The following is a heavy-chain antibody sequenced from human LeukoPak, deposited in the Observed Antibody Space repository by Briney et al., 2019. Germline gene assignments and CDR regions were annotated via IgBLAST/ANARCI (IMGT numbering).Heavy chain of an antibody. Sequence: SETLSLTCAVYGGSFSGYYWSWIRQPPGKGLEWIGEINHSGSTNYNPSLKSRVTISVDTSENQFSLKLSSVTAADTAVYYCARSSRYYYGSGSYYNAPYYFDYWGQGTLVTVSS. V-gene: IGHV4-34*01. CDR3: ARSSRYYYGSGSYYNAPYYFDY. D-gene: IGHD3-10*01. J-gene: IGHJ4*02. CDR1: GGSFSGYY. CDR2: INHSGST.